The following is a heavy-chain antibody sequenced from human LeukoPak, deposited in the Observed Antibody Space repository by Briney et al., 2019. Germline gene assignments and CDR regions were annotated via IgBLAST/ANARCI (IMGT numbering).Heavy chain of an antibody. CDR2: MFHSGST. J-gene: IGHJ6*02. V-gene: IGHV4-38-2*02. Sequence: SETLSLTCTVSVYSISSAYHWGWIRQPPGKGLEWIGSMFHSGSTYYNPSLKSRVTISVDTSKNQFSLKLRSVTAADTAAYYCARVVVGAYYYYGMDVWGQGTTVTVSS. D-gene: IGHD2-15*01. CDR3: ARVVVGAYYYYGMDV. CDR1: VYSISSAYH.